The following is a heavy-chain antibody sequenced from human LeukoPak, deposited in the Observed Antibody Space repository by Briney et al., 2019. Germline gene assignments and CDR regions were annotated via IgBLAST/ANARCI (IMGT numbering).Heavy chain of an antibody. Sequence: ASVKVSRKASGYTFTGYYMHWVRQAPGQGLEWMGWINPNSGGTNYAQKFQGRVTMTRDTSISTAYMELSRLRSDDTAVYYCARGRVGIAVAGPDYWGQGTLVTVSS. V-gene: IGHV1-2*02. CDR1: GYTFTGYY. CDR2: INPNSGGT. CDR3: ARGRVGIAVAGPDY. J-gene: IGHJ4*02. D-gene: IGHD6-19*01.